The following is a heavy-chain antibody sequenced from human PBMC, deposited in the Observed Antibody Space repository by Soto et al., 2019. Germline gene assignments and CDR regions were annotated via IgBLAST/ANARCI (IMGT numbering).Heavy chain of an antibody. CDR3: AQTTVTTRGPFDY. J-gene: IGHJ4*02. V-gene: IGHV3-66*01. CDR1: GFTVSSNY. D-gene: IGHD4-17*01. CDR2: IYSGGSA. Sequence: PGGSLRLSCAASGFTVSSNYMSWVRQAPGKGLEWVSVIYSGGSAYYADSVKGRFTISRDNSKNTLYLQMNSLRAEDTAVYYCAQTTVTTRGPFDYWGQGTLVTVSS.